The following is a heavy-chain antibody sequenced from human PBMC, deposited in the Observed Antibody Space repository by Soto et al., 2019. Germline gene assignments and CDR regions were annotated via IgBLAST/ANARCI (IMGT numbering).Heavy chain of an antibody. V-gene: IGHV4-59*01. J-gene: IGHJ6*02. CDR2: IYYTGST. Sequence: SVTLSLTCTIPRNSIISYYWNWILQPPRKGLELIGYIYYTGSTNYNPSLKSQVTITVDTTKNQFSLKLSSVTAADTAVYYCARERGSAYYYGLDVWGQGTTVT. D-gene: IGHD3-10*01. CDR3: ARERGSAYYYGLDV. CDR1: RNSIISYY.